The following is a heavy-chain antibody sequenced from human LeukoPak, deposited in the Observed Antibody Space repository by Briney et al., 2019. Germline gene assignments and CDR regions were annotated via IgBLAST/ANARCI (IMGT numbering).Heavy chain of an antibody. D-gene: IGHD5-18*01. CDR2: IYYSGST. CDR1: GDSISNRDFY. J-gene: IGHJ4*02. CDR3: ARETQYGYNDY. Sequence: SETLSLTCSVSGDSISNRDFYWVWIRQPPGKGLEYIGSIYYSGSTYYNPSLMRRITISIDTSKNHFSLKLKSVTAADTAMFYCARETQYGYNDYWGPGTLVTVSS. V-gene: IGHV4-39*07.